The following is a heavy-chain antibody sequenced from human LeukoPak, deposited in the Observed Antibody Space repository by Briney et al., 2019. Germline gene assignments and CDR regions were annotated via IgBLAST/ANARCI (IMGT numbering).Heavy chain of an antibody. J-gene: IGHJ6*04. V-gene: IGHV1-2*04. CDR1: GYTFTGCY. Sequence: ASVKVSCKASGYTFTGCYMHWVRQAPGQGLEWMGWINPNSGGTNYAQKFQGWVTMTRDTSISTAYMELSRLRSDDTAVYYCARAGGGYSGYDHYYYYGMDVWGKGTTVTVSS. CDR2: INPNSGGT. CDR3: ARAGGGYSGYDHYYYYGMDV. D-gene: IGHD5-12*01.